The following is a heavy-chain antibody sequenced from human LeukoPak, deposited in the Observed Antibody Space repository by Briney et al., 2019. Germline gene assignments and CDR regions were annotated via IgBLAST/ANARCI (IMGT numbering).Heavy chain of an antibody. CDR2: IYSGGST. Sequence: PGGSETLSCAASGFTVGTNSMSWVRQSPGKGLEWVSVIYSGGSTYYADSVNGRLPIYRDNSRNTLFLQMNSLRAEDTALYYCASAREYCGSAECYEYFQHWG. V-gene: IGHV3-53*01. CDR3: ASAREYCGSAECYEYFQH. J-gene: IGHJ1*01. D-gene: IGHD2-21*01. CDR1: GFTVGTNS.